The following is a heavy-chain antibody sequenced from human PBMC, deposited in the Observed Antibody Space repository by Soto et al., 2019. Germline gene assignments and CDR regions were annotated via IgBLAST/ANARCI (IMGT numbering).Heavy chain of an antibody. D-gene: IGHD3-22*01. J-gene: IGHJ4*02. CDR2: IYYSGST. Sequence: SETLSLTCTVSGGSISSYYWSWIRQPPGKGLEWIGYIYYSGSTNYNPSLKSRVTISVDTSKNQFSLKLSSVTAADTAVYYCASLYYYDSSGYFDYWGQGTLVTVSS. CDR1: GGSISSYY. V-gene: IGHV4-59*01. CDR3: ASLYYYDSSGYFDY.